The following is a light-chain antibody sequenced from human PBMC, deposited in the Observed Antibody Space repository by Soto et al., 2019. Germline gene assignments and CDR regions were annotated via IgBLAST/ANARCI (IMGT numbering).Light chain of an antibody. CDR3: SSYEGSNNYV. Sequence: QSALTQPPSASGSPGQSVAISCTGTSSDVGGYNYVSWYQLHPGKAPKLMIYEVNMRPSGVPDRFSGSKSGNTVSLTVSGLRAEDEADYYCSSYEGSNNYVFGTGTKVTVL. CDR2: EVN. J-gene: IGLJ1*01. CDR1: SSDVGGYNY. V-gene: IGLV2-8*01.